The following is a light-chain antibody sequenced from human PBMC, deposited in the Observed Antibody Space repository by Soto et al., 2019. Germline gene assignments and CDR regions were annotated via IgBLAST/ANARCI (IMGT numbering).Light chain of an antibody. Sequence: EIVMAQSPATLSVSPGERATLSCRASQSVSSNLAWYQQKPGQAPRLLIYGASTRATGIPARFSGSGSGTEFTLTISSLQSEDFAVYYCQHYNHWPPWTFGQGTKVDIK. CDR1: QSVSSN. CDR3: QHYNHWPPWT. J-gene: IGKJ1*01. V-gene: IGKV3-15*01. CDR2: GAS.